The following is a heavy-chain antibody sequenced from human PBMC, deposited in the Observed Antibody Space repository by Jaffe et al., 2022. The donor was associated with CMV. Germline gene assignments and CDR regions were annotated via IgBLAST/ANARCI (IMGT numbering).Heavy chain of an antibody. CDR3: ARDRVDYDFWSGPYYYYYGMDV. CDR2: ISAYNGNT. CDR1: GYTFTSYG. D-gene: IGHD3-3*01. Sequence: QVQLVQSGAEVKKPGASVKVSCKASGYTFTSYGISWVRQAPGQGLEWMGWISAYNGNTNYAQKLQGRVTMTTDTSTSTAYMELRSLRSDDTAVYYCARDRVDYDFWSGPYYYYYGMDVWGQGTTVTVSS. J-gene: IGHJ6*02. V-gene: IGHV1-18*01.